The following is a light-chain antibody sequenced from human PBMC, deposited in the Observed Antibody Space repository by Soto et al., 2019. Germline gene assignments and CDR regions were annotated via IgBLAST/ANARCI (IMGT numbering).Light chain of an antibody. CDR2: DAS. CDR1: QSISTW. V-gene: IGKV1-5*01. J-gene: IGKJ3*01. CDR3: QQFDTFSPT. Sequence: DIQMTQSPSTLSASVGDRVTITCRASQSISTWLAWYQQKPGKAPKLLIYDASSLESGVPSRFSGSGSGTEFTLTISGLQPDDFATYYSQQFDTFSPTFGPGTKVHIK.